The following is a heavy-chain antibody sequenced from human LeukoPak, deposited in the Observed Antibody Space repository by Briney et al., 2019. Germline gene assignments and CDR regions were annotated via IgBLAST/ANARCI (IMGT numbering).Heavy chain of an antibody. CDR1: GFTFSDYY. J-gene: IGHJ4*02. Sequence: GGSLRLSCAASGFTFSDYYMSWIRQAPGKGLEWVSAIYSGGTTYYADSVKGRFTISRDNSKNTLYLQMNSLRAEDTAVYYCAREQNSAYYFDYWGQGTLVTVSS. CDR2: IYSGGTT. D-gene: IGHD2/OR15-2a*01. V-gene: IGHV3-53*01. CDR3: AREQNSAYYFDY.